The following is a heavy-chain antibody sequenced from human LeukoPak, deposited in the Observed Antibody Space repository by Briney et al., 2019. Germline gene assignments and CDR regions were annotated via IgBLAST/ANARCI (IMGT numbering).Heavy chain of an antibody. CDR2: INSDGSST. J-gene: IGHJ3*02. V-gene: IGHV3-74*01. D-gene: IGHD4-17*01. Sequence: PGGSLRLSCAASGFTFSSYLMHWVRQAPGKGLVWVSRINSDGSSTSYADSVKGRFTISRDNAKNSLYLQMNSLRAEDTAVYYCARDNDYGDTTSAFDIWGQGTMVTVSS. CDR1: GFTFSSYL. CDR3: ARDNDYGDTTSAFDI.